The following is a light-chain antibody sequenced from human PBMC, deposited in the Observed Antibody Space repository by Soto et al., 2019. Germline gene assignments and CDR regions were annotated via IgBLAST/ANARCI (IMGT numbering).Light chain of an antibody. CDR1: SSKIGSNT. Sequence: QSVLTQPPSASATPGQRVTISCSGSSSKIGSNTVSWYQQLPGTAPKLLIYSNNQRPSGVPDRFSGSKSGTSASLAISGLQSEDEANYHCSAWDDSLNGYWVFGGGTNLTVL. J-gene: IGLJ3*02. CDR2: SNN. V-gene: IGLV1-44*01. CDR3: SAWDDSLNGYWV.